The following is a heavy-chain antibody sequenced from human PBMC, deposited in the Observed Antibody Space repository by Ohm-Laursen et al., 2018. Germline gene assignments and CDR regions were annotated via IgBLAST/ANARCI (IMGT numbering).Heavy chain of an antibody. Sequence: TLSLTWAVYGGSFSGYYWSWIRQPPGKGLEWIGEINHSGSTNYNPSLKSRVTISVDTSKNQFSLKLSSVTAADTAVYYCAVPEYDYWGQGTLVTASS. CDR3: AVPEYDY. D-gene: IGHD6-6*01. V-gene: IGHV4-34*01. CDR2: INHSGST. CDR1: GGSFSGYY. J-gene: IGHJ4*02.